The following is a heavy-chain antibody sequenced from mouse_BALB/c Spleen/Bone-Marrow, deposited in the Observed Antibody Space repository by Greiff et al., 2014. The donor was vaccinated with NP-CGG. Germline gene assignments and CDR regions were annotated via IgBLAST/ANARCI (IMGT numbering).Heavy chain of an antibody. V-gene: IGHV5-4*02. CDR1: GFTFSDYY. D-gene: IGHD1-1*02. CDR3: ARSGERYGAMDY. Sequence: VQLKESGGGLVKPGGSLKLSCAASGFTFSDYYMYWVRQTPEKRLEWVATISDGGSYTYYPDSVKGRFTISGDNAKNNLYLQMSSLKSEDTAMYYCARSGERYGAMDYWGQGTSVTVFS. CDR2: ISDGGSYT. J-gene: IGHJ4*01.